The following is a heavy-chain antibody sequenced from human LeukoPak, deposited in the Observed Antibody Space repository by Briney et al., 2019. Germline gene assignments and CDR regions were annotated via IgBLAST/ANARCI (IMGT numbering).Heavy chain of an antibody. CDR2: ISSSSSTI. CDR3: ARDRGYDFWSGYFRFDY. D-gene: IGHD3-3*01. Sequence: GGSLRLSCAASGFTFSSYSMNWVRQAPGKGLEWVSYISSSSSTIYYADSVKGRFTISRDNAKNSLYLQMNSLRAEDTAVYYCARDRGYDFWSGYFRFDYWGQGTLVTVSS. CDR1: GFTFSSYS. V-gene: IGHV3-48*01. J-gene: IGHJ4*02.